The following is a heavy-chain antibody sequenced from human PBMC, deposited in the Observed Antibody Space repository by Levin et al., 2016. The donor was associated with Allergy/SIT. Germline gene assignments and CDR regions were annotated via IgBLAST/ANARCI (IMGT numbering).Heavy chain of an antibody. CDR3: ARDLGGEKGS. D-gene: IGHD1-26*01. V-gene: IGHV3-21*01. CDR1: GFTFSDYT. Sequence: GGSLRLSCAASGFTFSDYTMNWFRQAPGRGLEWVSSITSTSSYIYYADSVKGRFTISRDNAKNSLYLQMNSLRAEDTAVYYCARDLGGEKGSWGQGNPGHRLL. J-gene: IGHJ5*02. CDR2: ITSTSSYI.